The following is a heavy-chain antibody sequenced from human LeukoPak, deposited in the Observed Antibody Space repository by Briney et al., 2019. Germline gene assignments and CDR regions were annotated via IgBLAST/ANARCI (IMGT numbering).Heavy chain of an antibody. D-gene: IGHD2-2*02. CDR1: GYTFTGYY. CDR2: INPNSGGT. J-gene: IGHJ3*02. V-gene: IGHV1-2*02. Sequence: ASVKVSCKASGYTFTGYYMHWVRQAPGQGLEWMGWINPNSGGTNYAQKFQGRVTMTRDTSISTAYMELSRLRSDDTAVYYCARFGTLGLHWLLYEDAFDIWGQGTMVTVSS. CDR3: ARFGTLGLHWLLYEDAFDI.